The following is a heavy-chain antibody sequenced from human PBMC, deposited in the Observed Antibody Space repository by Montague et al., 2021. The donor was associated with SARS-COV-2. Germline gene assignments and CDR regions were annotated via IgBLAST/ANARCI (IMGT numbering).Heavy chain of an antibody. CDR3: ARGRTVTTFYYYYYYGMDV. J-gene: IGHJ6*02. V-gene: IGHV4-34*01. Sequence: SETLSLTCAVYGGSFSGYYWCWICQPPGQGLEWMEEINHSESTNYNPSLKSRVTISVDTSKNQFSLKLSSVTATDTAVYYCARGRTVTTFYYYYYYGMDVWGQGTTVTVSS. CDR2: INHSEST. D-gene: IGHD4-17*01. CDR1: GGSFSGYY.